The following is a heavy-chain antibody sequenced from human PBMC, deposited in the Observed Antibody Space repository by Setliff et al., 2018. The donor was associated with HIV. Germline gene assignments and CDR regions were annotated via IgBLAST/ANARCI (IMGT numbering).Heavy chain of an antibody. CDR2: INVGNGDT. CDR3: ARGALLAVFDFDH. D-gene: IGHD3-10*01. V-gene: IGHV1-3*01. Sequence: ASVKVSCKASGYTFTTYSLHWVRQAPGQSLEWVGWINVGNGDTKYSQELQGRITITRDTSANTAYMELSSLRSDDTAIYFCARGALLAVFDFDHWGHGTLVTVSS. CDR1: GYTFTTYS. J-gene: IGHJ4*01.